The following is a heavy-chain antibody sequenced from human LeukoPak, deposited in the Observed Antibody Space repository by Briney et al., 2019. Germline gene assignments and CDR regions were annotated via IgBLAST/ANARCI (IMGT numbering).Heavy chain of an antibody. CDR2: VYTSGST. V-gene: IGHV4-61*02. J-gene: IGHJ4*02. CDR1: GGSLSGGTFY. D-gene: IGHD1-26*01. CDR3: ARVGGYSGSYYYFDN. Sequence: SQTLSLTCTVSGGSLSGGTFYWSWIRQPAGKGLEWIGRVYTSGSTDYNSSFMSRVTISIDTSKNQFFLKLSSVTAADTAVYYCARVGGYSGSYYYFDNWGQGTLVTVSS.